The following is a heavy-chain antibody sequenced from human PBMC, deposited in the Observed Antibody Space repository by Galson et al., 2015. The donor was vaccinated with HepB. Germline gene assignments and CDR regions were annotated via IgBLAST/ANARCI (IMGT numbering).Heavy chain of an antibody. Sequence: LRLSCAASGFTFSSYGMHWVRQAPGKGLEWVAVISYDGSNKYYADSVKGRFTISRDNSKNTLYLQMNSLRAEDTAVYYCAKGRAQLYNWNYGAGHWGQGTLVTVSS. CDR1: GFTFSSYG. CDR3: AKGRAQLYNWNYGAGH. J-gene: IGHJ1*01. D-gene: IGHD1-7*01. V-gene: IGHV3-30*18. CDR2: ISYDGSNK.